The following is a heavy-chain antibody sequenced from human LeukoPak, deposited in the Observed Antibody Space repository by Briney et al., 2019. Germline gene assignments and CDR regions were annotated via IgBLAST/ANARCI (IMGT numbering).Heavy chain of an antibody. CDR2: ISGSGVT. D-gene: IGHD5-24*01. CDR1: GFTFSTSA. V-gene: IGHV3-23*01. CDR3: ARDIRREMAIPFDV. Sequence: GGSLRLSCAASGFTFSTSAMTWVRQAPGKGLEWVSGISGSGVTDYADSVKGRFTISRDTSKNTLHLQMNSLRVEDTAVYHCARDIRREMAIPFDVWGQGTLVTVSS. J-gene: IGHJ3*01.